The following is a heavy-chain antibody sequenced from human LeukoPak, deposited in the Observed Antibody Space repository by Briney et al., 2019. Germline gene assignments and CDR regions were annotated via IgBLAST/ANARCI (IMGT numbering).Heavy chain of an antibody. J-gene: IGHJ2*01. D-gene: IGHD3-16*01. CDR2: INSDGRST. CDR3: ARSGLTYWSFEI. V-gene: IGHV3-74*03. Sequence: PGGSLRLSCAASGFTSSSYWMHWVRQVPGNGLGWVSRINSDGRSTTYADSVKGRFTISRDNAKNTLYLQMISLRAEDTAVSYCARSGLTYWSFEIWGRGTLVTVSS. CDR1: GFTSSSYW.